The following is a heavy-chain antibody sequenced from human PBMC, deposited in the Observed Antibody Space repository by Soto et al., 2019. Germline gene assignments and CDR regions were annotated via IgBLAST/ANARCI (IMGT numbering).Heavy chain of an antibody. CDR1: GGSISSGGYS. D-gene: IGHD4-17*01. CDR2: IYHSGST. Sequence: QLQLQESGSGLVKPSQTLSLTCAVSGGSISSGGYSWSWIRQPPGKGLEWIGYIYHSGSTYYNPSLKSRVTLSVDRSKNQFSLKLSSVTAADTAVYYCAREGSDYGGNLENWGQGTLVTVSS. CDR3: AREGSDYGGNLEN. V-gene: IGHV4-30-2*01. J-gene: IGHJ4*02.